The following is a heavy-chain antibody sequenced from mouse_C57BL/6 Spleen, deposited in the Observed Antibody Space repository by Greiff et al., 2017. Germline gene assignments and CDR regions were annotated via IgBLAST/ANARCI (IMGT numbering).Heavy chain of an antibody. V-gene: IGHV5-17*01. CDR2: ISSGSSTI. CDR3: ARGGDYDSAWFAY. D-gene: IGHD2-4*01. Sequence: EVKVVESGGGLVKPGGSLKLSCAASGFTFSDYGMHWVRQAPEKGLEWVAYISSGSSTIYYADTVKGRFTISRDNAKNTLFLQMTSLRSEDTAMYYCARGGDYDSAWFAYWGQGTLVTVSA. CDR1: GFTFSDYG. J-gene: IGHJ3*01.